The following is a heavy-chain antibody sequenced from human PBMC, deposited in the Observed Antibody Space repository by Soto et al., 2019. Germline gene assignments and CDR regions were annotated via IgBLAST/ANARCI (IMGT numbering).Heavy chain of an antibody. D-gene: IGHD5-18*01. CDR2: IIPIFGTA. V-gene: IGHV1-69*06. CDR3: ARVPWIKLGYYYGIDV. J-gene: IGHJ6*02. Sequence: SVKVSCKASGGTFSSYAISWVRQAPGQGLEWMGGIIPIFGTANYAQKFQGRVTITADKSTSTAYMELSSLRSEDTAVYYCARVPWIKLGYYYGIDVWGQGTTVTVYS. CDR1: GGTFSSYA.